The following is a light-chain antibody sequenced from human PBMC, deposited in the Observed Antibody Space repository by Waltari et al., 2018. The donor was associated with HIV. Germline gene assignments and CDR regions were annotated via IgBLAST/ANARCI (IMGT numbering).Light chain of an antibody. V-gene: IGKV3-20*01. J-gene: IGKJ2*01. Sequence: ENVLTQSPGTLSLSPGDRATLSCRASRSVSSNDLTWYQQRPGQAPRLLIYAASTRATAIPDRFSGSGSGTDFTLTISRLEPEDFAVYYCQQYGTSPYTFGQGTKVEI. CDR2: AAS. CDR1: RSVSSND. CDR3: QQYGTSPYT.